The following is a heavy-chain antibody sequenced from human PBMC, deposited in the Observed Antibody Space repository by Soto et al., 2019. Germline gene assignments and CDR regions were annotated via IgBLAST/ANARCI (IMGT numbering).Heavy chain of an antibody. V-gene: IGHV1-18*01. Sequence: ASVKVSCKASGYTFTSYGISWVRQAPGQGLEWMGWVSAYNGNTNYAQKLQGRVTMTTDTSTSTAYMELRSLRSDDTAVYYCARAGGAVAGTFPLPQFDYWGQGTLVTVSS. D-gene: IGHD6-19*01. CDR1: GYTFTSYG. CDR2: VSAYNGNT. J-gene: IGHJ4*02. CDR3: ARAGGAVAGTFPLPQFDY.